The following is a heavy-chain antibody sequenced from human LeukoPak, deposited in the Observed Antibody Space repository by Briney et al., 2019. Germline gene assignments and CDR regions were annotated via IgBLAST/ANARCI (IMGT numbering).Heavy chain of an antibody. J-gene: IGHJ4*02. Sequence: SVKVSCKASGGTFSSYAISWVRQAPGQGLEWMGRIIPILGIANYAQKFQGRVTITADKSTSTAYMELSSLRSEDTAVYYCARSPRFGAKQWPTIDYWGQGTLVTVSS. CDR2: IIPILGIA. CDR1: GGTFSSYA. V-gene: IGHV1-69*04. D-gene: IGHD6-19*01. CDR3: ARSPRFGAKQWPTIDY.